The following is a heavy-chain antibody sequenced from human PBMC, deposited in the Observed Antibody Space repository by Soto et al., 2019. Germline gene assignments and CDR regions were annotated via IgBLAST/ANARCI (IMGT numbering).Heavy chain of an antibody. CDR1: GFTFSDFS. D-gene: IGHD3-16*01. V-gene: IGHV3-48*02. CDR3: ARDRDYAYVD. Sequence: EVQLVESGGGLVQRGGSLRLSCAASGFTFSDFSMNWVRQAPGKGLEWVPYIKGGSDISYADSVKGRFTISRDNAKNSLYLEMNSLRDEDTAIYYCARDRDYAYVDWGQGTLVTVSS. J-gene: IGHJ4*02. CDR2: IKGGSDI.